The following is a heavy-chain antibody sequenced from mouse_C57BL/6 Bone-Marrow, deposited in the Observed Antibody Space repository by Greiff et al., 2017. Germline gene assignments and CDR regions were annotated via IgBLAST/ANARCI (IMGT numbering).Heavy chain of an antibody. D-gene: IGHD2-4*01. CDR2: INPSSGYT. CDR3: ARPFCYNYDEGPWFAY. CDR1: GYTFTSYT. J-gene: IGHJ3*01. V-gene: IGHV1-4*01. Sequence: VQLQQSGAELARPGASVKMSCKASGYTFTSYTMHWVKQRPGQGLEWIGYINPSSGYTKYNQKFKDKATLTADKSSSTAYMQLSSLTSEDSAVDYCARPFCYNYDEGPWFAYWGQGTLVTVSA.